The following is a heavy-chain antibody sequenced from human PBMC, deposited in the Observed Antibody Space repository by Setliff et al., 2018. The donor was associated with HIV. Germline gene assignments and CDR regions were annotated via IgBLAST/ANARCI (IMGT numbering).Heavy chain of an antibody. J-gene: IGHJ6*02. Sequence: ASVKVSCKASGYTFTGYYMHWVRQAPGQGLEWMGWINPNNGGTNYAQKFQGRVTMTRDTSISTAYMELSRLRSDDTAVYYCSTVIATSSARYYDVDVWGQGTTVTVSS. D-gene: IGHD6-13*01. V-gene: IGHV1-2*02. CDR3: STVIATSSARYYDVDV. CDR2: INPNNGGT. CDR1: GYTFTGYY.